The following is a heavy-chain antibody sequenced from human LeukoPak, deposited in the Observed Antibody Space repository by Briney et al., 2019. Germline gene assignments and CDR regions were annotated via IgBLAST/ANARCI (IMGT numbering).Heavy chain of an antibody. CDR1: GFTFGSYW. Sequence: GGSLRLSCAAPGFTFGSYWMSWVRQAPGKGLEWVANIKQDGSEKYYVDSVKGRFTISRDNAKNSLYLQMNSLRAEDTAVYYCARHYYDSSGSHFDYWGQGTLVTVSS. CDR2: IKQDGSEK. J-gene: IGHJ4*02. V-gene: IGHV3-7*01. CDR3: ARHYYDSSGSHFDY. D-gene: IGHD3-22*01.